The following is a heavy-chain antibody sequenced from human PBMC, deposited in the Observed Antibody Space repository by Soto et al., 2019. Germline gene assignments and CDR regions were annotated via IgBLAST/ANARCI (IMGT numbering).Heavy chain of an antibody. CDR2: ISGSGDNT. J-gene: IGHJ4*02. CDR1: GFSFYDYA. CDR3: AKGYYSGYDLAYFDY. D-gene: IGHD5-12*01. V-gene: IGHV3-23*01. Sequence: PGGSLRLSCAASGFSFYDYAMTWCRHAAGKGLEWVSAISGSGDNTYYADSVKGRFTISRDNSRNTLYLQLNTLRAEDTALYYCAKGYYSGYDLAYFDYWGQGTLVTVSS.